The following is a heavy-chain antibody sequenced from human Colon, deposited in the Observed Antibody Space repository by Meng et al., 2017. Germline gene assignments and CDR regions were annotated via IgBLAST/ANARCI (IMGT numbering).Heavy chain of an antibody. CDR3: AREGGSYYSHTSVYYPFYDF. CDR1: GDSISSGSFF. D-gene: IGHD3-22*01. V-gene: IGHV4-61*01. J-gene: IGHJ4*02. CDR2: IYHSGST. Sequence: GSLRLSCTVSGDSISSGSFFWSWIRQSPGKGLEWIGYIYHSGSTNYNPSLQSRVTISLDTSKNQFSLKLSSVTAADTAVYYCAREGGSYYSHTSVYYPFYDFWGQATLATVSS.